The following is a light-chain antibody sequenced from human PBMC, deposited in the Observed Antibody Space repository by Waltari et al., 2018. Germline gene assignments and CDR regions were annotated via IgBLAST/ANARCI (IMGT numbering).Light chain of an antibody. Sequence: EIVLTQSPGTLSLSPGERATLSCRASQSVSSAFLAWYQQKPGQAPRLLIYGASSRATGIPDRFSGSESGTDFTLTITRLEPEDFAAYYCLQYNSKPLTFGGGTKVEIK. CDR1: QSVSSAF. V-gene: IGKV3-20*01. J-gene: IGKJ4*01. CDR3: LQYNSKPLT. CDR2: GAS.